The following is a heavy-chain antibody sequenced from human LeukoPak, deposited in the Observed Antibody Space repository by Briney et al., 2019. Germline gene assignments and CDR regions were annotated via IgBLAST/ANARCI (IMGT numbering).Heavy chain of an antibody. CDR1: GFTFSGPA. J-gene: IGHJ4*02. CDR2: IRSKANNYAT. Sequence: PGGSLRLSCATSGFTFSGPAIHWVRQASGKGLEWVGRIRSKANNYATTDVASVRGRFTISRDDSKNTAYLQMNSLKTEDTAVYYCTRPSFDSSVSGVVYWGQGTLVTVSS. CDR3: TRPSFDSSVSGVVY. V-gene: IGHV3-73*01. D-gene: IGHD3-22*01.